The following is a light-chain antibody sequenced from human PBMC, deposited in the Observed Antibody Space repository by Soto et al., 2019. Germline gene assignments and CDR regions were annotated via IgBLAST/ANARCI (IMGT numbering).Light chain of an antibody. J-gene: IGKJ1*01. CDR2: KAS. CDR3: QQYNSYPWT. Sequence: DIPLTQSPSFLSASVGDRVTITCRASQGISSYLAWFQQKPGKAPKLLIYKASSLESGVPSRFSGSGSGTEFTLTISSLQPDDFATYYCQQYNSYPWTFGQGTKVEIK. V-gene: IGKV1-9*01. CDR1: QGISSY.